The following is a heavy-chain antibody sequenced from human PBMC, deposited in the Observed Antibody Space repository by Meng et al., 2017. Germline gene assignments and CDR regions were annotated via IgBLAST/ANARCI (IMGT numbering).Heavy chain of an antibody. Sequence: SGADVHNAWASAIGSCDSFAYPLSCYGFRRVRQAPGQVLECLAWINTYNGKTDYAHKFQDRVTVTTDTFTNTAYMELRSLRSDDTAVYYCATRGNPYLNCWGQGTLVTVSS. CDR1: AYPLSCYG. D-gene: IGHD2-2*01. CDR3: ATRGNPYLNC. CDR2: INTYNGKT. V-gene: IGHV1-18*01. J-gene: IGHJ4*02.